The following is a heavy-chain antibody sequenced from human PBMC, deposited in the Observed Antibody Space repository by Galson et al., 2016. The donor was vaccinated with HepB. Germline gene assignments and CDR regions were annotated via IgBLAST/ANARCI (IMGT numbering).Heavy chain of an antibody. J-gene: IGHJ4*02. D-gene: IGHD3-22*01. CDR1: GFTFTRYW. CDR3: AKVARVRNWLNYFDY. V-gene: IGHV3-7*03. Sequence: SLRLSCAASGFTFTRYWMSWVRQAPGKGLEWVANINEDGSEENYVDSVRGRFTISRDNAKNFLYLQMNSLRPEDTAFYHCAKVARVRNWLNYFDYWGQGTLVTVSS. CDR2: INEDGSEE.